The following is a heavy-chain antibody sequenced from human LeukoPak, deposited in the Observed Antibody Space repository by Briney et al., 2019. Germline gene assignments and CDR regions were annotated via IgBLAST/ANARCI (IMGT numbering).Heavy chain of an antibody. V-gene: IGHV4-4*09. CDR1: GGSISSYY. D-gene: IGHD2-8*01. CDR3: ARAGISREIVLMVN. CDR2: IYTSGST. J-gene: IGHJ4*02. Sequence: SETLSLTCTVSGGSISSYYWSWIRQPPGKGLEWIGYIYTSGSTNYNPSLKSRVTISVDTSKNQFSLKLSSVTAADTAVYYCARAGISREIVLMVNWGQGTLVTVSS.